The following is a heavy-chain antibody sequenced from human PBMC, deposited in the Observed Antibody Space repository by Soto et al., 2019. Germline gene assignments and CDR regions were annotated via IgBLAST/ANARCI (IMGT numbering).Heavy chain of an antibody. CDR3: ARDLDGDDYFDY. CDR2: MSPKSGGT. CDR1: GYTFTGYY. J-gene: IGHJ4*02. Sequence: GASVKVSCKASGYTFTGYYMHWVRPDPGQGLEWMGWMSPKSGGTSIAQKFQGRVTMTRDTSISTAYMEVSRLRSDDTAVYYCARDLDGDDYFDYWGQGTLVTVSS. D-gene: IGHD3-3*01. V-gene: IGHV1-2*02.